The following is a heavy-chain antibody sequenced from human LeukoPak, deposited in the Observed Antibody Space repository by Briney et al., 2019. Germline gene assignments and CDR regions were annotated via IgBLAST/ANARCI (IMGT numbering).Heavy chain of an antibody. CDR1: GFTVSSKY. J-gene: IGHJ4*02. V-gene: IGHV3-15*01. Sequence: PGGSLRLSCVASGFTVSSKYMSWVRQAPGKGLEWVGLIKGKAGGETTHYAAPVKGRFTISRDDSRNTLYLQMNSLKTEDTALYYCAKDVPLTGGRSLLYWGQGTLVSVSS. D-gene: IGHD2-8*02. CDR3: AKDVPLTGGRSLLY. CDR2: IKGKAGGETT.